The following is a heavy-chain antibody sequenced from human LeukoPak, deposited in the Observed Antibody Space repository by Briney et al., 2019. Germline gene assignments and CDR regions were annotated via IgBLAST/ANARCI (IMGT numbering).Heavy chain of an antibody. CDR1: GGTFNIYA. V-gene: IGHV1-69*06. CDR3: ARAGHNADDAMLHLRD. J-gene: IGHJ4*02. CDR2: IIPLFGTA. D-gene: IGHD2-15*01. Sequence: SVKVSCKASGGTFNIYAITWVRQAPGQGLEWMGGIIPLFGTAKYAQKVQGRVSITADRSTSTAYMELSSLRSEDTAVYYCARAGHNADDAMLHLRDWGQGTLVTVSS.